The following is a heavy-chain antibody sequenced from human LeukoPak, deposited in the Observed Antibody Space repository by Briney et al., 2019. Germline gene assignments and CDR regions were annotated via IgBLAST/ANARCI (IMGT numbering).Heavy chain of an antibody. J-gene: IGHJ4*02. CDR3: ARYLWFGELFPYFDY. V-gene: IGHV4-59*12. Sequence: SETLSLTCTVSGGSISSYYWSWIRQPPGKGLEWIGSIYYSGSTYYNPSLKSRVTISVDTSKNQFSLKLSSVTAADTAVYYCARYLWFGELFPYFDYWGQGTLVTVSS. CDR1: GGSISSYY. CDR2: IYYSGST. D-gene: IGHD3-10*01.